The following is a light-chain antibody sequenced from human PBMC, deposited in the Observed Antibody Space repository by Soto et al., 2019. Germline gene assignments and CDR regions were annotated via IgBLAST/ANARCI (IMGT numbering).Light chain of an antibody. J-gene: IGKJ2*01. Sequence: EIVLTQSPGTLSLSPGERATLSCRASQSVSSSYLAWYQQKPGQAPRLLIYGASSRATGIPDRFSGSGSGPDFTLTISRLEPEDFAVYYCQQSGSAPYTFGQGTKLEIK. CDR2: GAS. CDR3: QQSGSAPYT. V-gene: IGKV3-20*01. CDR1: QSVSSSY.